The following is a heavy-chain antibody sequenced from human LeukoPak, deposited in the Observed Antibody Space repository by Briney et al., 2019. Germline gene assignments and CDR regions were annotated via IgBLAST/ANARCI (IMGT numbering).Heavy chain of an antibody. V-gene: IGHV4-34*01. D-gene: IGHD2-2*01. CDR2: INHSGST. J-gene: IGHJ6*02. Sequence: ASETLSLTCAVYGGSFSGYYWSWIRQPPGKGLEWIGEINHSGSTNYNPSLKSRVTISVDTSKNQFSLKLSSVTAADTAVYYCARGGQFVVVPAAILDVWGQGTTVTVSS. CDR1: GGSFSGYY. CDR3: ARGGQFVVVPAAILDV.